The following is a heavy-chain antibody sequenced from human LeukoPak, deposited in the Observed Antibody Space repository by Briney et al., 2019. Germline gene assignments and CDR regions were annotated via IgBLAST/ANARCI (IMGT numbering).Heavy chain of an antibody. Sequence: PSETLSLTCAVYGGFFSGYYWSWIRQPPGKGLEWIGEINHSGSTNYNPSLKSRVTISVDTSKNQFPLKLSSVTAADTAVYYCARERRGVVPAAIFDYWGQGTLVTVSS. V-gene: IGHV4-34*01. D-gene: IGHD2-2*02. CDR1: GGFFSGYY. CDR2: INHSGST. CDR3: ARERRGVVPAAIFDY. J-gene: IGHJ4*02.